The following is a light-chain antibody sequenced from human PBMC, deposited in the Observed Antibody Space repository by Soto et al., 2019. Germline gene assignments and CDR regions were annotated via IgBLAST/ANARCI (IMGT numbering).Light chain of an antibody. J-gene: IGKJ1*01. CDR1: QSISNW. CDR2: DVS. Sequence: DIQMTQSPSTLPASVGDRVTITCRASQSISNWLAWYQQKPGKAPKLLIYDVSSLESGVPSRFSGSGSGTEFTLTISSLQPDDFATYYCQHYNSYSEAFGQGTKVDI. CDR3: QHYNSYSEA. V-gene: IGKV1-5*01.